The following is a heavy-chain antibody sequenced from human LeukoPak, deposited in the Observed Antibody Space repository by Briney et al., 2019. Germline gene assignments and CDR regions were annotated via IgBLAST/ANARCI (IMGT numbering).Heavy chain of an antibody. CDR3: ARDLGTYTAFDY. Sequence: GGSLRLSCAASGLTFSNFAMSWVRQPPGKGLEWVSYISSSSSYTNYADSVKGRFTISRDNAKNSLYLQMNSLRAEDTAVYYCARDLGTYTAFDYWGQGTLVTVSS. CDR2: ISSSSSYT. V-gene: IGHV3-11*06. J-gene: IGHJ4*02. D-gene: IGHD7-27*01. CDR1: GLTFSNFA.